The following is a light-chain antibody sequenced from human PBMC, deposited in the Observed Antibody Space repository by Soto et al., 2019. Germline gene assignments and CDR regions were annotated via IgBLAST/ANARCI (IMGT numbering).Light chain of an antibody. CDR3: QQYIRWPLT. Sequence: EIVMTQSPATLSVSPGARATLSCRASQSVSSNLAWYQQKPGQAPSLLIYGASTRATGTPARFSGSGSGTEFTLTISSLQSEYFAVYYCQQYIRWPLTFGGGTKVEIK. V-gene: IGKV3-15*01. J-gene: IGKJ4*01. CDR2: GAS. CDR1: QSVSSN.